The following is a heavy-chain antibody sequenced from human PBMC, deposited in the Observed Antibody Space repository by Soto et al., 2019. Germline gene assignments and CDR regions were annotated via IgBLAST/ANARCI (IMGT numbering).Heavy chain of an antibody. CDR2: MSGSGAKT. CDR1: GFTFAGYA. CDR3: AKDRGSGNYGVLKDFEY. J-gene: IGHJ4*02. V-gene: IGHV3-23*01. Sequence: EVQLLESGGGLVQPGGSLRLSCESSGFTFAGYAINWVRQAPGKGLEWVSAMSGSGAKTFYADSVKGRFTISRDNSKNTVYLQMNILRGDDTAIYFCAKDRGSGNYGVLKDFEYWGQGTLVTVSS. D-gene: IGHD1-26*01.